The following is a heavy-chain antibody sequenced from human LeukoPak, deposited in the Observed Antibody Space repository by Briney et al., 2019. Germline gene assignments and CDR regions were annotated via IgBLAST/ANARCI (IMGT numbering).Heavy chain of an antibody. V-gene: IGHV1-69*04. CDR2: IIPILGIA. CDR1: GYTFTGYY. Sequence: SVKVSRKASGYTFTGYYMHWVRQAPGQGLEWMGRIIPILGIANYAQKFQGRVTITADKSTSTAYMELSSLRSEDTAVYYCAREGYWGQGTLVTVSS. J-gene: IGHJ4*02. CDR3: AREGY.